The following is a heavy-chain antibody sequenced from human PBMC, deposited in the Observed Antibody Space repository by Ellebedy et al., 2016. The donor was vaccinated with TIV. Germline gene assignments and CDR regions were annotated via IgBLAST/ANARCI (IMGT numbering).Heavy chain of an antibody. CDR3: ARPADYSSGWYYFDY. V-gene: IGHV4-59*01. J-gene: IGHJ4*02. CDR2: IYYSGST. D-gene: IGHD6-19*01. CDR1: GGSISSYY. Sequence: MPGGSLRLSCTVSGGSISSYYWSWIRQPPGKGLEWIGYIYYSGSTNYNPSLKSRVTISVDTSKNQFSLKLSSVTAADTAVYYCARPADYSSGWYYFDYWGQGTLVTVSS.